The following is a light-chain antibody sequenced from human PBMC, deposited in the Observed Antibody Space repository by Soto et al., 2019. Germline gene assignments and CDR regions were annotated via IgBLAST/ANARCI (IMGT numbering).Light chain of an antibody. CDR1: QSVLYSSNNKNY. CDR2: WAS. J-gene: IGKJ4*01. CDR3: QQYYNTPSLT. Sequence: DIVMTQSPDSLAVSLGERATINCKSSQSVLYSSNNKNYLAWYQQKPGQPPKLLFYWASTRESGVPDRFSGSGSGTDFTLTISSLQAEDVAVYYCQQYYNTPSLTFGGGTKGEIK. V-gene: IGKV4-1*01.